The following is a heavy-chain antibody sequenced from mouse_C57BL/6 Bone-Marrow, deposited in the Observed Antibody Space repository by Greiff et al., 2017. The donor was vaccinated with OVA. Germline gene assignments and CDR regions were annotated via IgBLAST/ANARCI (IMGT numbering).Heavy chain of an antibody. CDR3: ARVVYDGYYLAWFAY. Sequence: QVQLKQSGAELARPGASVKMSCKASGYTFTSYTMHWVKQRPGQGLEWIGYINPSSGYTKYNQKFKDKATLTADKSSSTAYMQLSSLTSEDSAVYYCARVVYDGYYLAWFAYWGQGTLVTVSA. CDR1: GYTFTSYT. V-gene: IGHV1-4*01. CDR2: INPSSGYT. J-gene: IGHJ3*01. D-gene: IGHD2-3*01.